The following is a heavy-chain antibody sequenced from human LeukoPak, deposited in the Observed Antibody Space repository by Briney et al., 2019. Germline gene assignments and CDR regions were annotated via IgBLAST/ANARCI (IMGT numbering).Heavy chain of an antibody. CDR1: GFTFSSYS. J-gene: IGHJ3*02. D-gene: IGHD3-16*01. CDR2: ISSSSSYI. V-gene: IGHV3-21*01. Sequence: GGSLRLSCAASGFTFSSYSMNWVRQAPGKGLEWVSSISSSSSYIYYADSLKGRFTISRDNAKNTLYLQMNSLRAEDTAVYYCARDVGSYGVAFDIWGQGTMVTVSS. CDR3: ARDVGSYGVAFDI.